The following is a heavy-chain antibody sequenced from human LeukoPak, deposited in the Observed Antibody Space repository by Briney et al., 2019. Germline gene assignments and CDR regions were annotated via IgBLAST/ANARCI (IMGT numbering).Heavy chain of an antibody. J-gene: IGHJ4*02. CDR3: ARLGTYSSGWPILGY. V-gene: IGHV1-8*01. Sequence: VPRKHSGYTLPRYDIKRVQPATPRGVEGMGWVYTNSGNTGQAQTSQGRVTTTRNTSISTAYMELSSLRSEDTAVYYCARLGTYSSGWPILGYWGQGTLVTVSS. CDR1: GYTLPRYD. D-gene: IGHD6-19*01. CDR2: VYTNSGNT.